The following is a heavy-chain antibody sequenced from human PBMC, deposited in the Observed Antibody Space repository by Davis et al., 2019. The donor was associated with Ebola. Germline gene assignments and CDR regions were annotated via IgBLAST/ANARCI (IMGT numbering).Heavy chain of an antibody. CDR1: GFTFSDYW. CDR3: ARDRGYCSGGSCYSGYYYYGMDV. D-gene: IGHD2-15*01. J-gene: IGHJ6*02. Sequence: GESLKISCVTSGFTFSDYWMSWVRQAPGKGLEWVANIKQDGSEKYYVDSVKGRFTISRDNAKNSLYLQMNSLRAGDTAVYYCARDRGYCSGGSCYSGYYYYGMDVWGQGTTVTVSS. V-gene: IGHV3-7*01. CDR2: IKQDGSEK.